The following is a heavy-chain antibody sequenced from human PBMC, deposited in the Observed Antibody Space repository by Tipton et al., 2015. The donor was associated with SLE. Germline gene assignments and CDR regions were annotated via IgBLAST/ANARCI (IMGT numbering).Heavy chain of an antibody. CDR1: GGSISSGSYY. CDR2: IYTSGST. J-gene: IGHJ5*02. V-gene: IGHV4-61*02. CDR3: ARGPRQDWFDP. Sequence: LRLSCTVSGGSISSGSYYWSWIRQPAGKGLEWIGRIYTSGSTDYNPSLKSRVTISVDASKNQFFLKLSSVTAADTAVYYCARGPRQDWFDPWGQGTLVTVSS.